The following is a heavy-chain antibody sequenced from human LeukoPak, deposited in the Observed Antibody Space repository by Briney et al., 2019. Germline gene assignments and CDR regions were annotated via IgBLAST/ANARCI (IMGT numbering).Heavy chain of an antibody. CDR2: ISGSDGST. Sequence: GGSLRLSCAASGFTFTGYGMSWVRQAPGKGLEWVSTISGSDGSTYYADSVKGRFTISRDNSKNTLYMQMNSLRAEDTVVYYCAKDRVVRGIMGRFDFRGQGTLVTVSS. CDR1: GFTFTGYG. CDR3: AKDRVVRGIMGRFDF. V-gene: IGHV3-23*01. J-gene: IGHJ4*02. D-gene: IGHD3-10*01.